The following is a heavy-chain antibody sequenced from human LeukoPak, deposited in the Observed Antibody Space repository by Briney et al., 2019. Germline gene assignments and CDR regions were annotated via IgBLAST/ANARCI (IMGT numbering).Heavy chain of an antibody. J-gene: IGHJ4*02. CDR3: ARAFDTPMAESSHY. CDR2: ISSRSRDI. D-gene: IGHD5-18*01. Sequence: GGSLRLSCAASGFTFSSYSMNWVRQAPGKGLEWVSSISSRSRDINYADSVRGRFTISRDDAKNSLYLQMNGLRAEDTAVYYCARAFDTPMAESSHYWGQGTLVTVSS. CDR1: GFTFSSYS. V-gene: IGHV3-21*01.